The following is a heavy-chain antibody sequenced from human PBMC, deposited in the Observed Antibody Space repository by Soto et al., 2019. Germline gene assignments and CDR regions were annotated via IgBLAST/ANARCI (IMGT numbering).Heavy chain of an antibody. V-gene: IGHV3-30*18. CDR3: ANGVGFRDYYYYYMDV. CDR1: GFTFSSYG. CDR2: ISYEGSNK. J-gene: IGHJ6*03. Sequence: PGGSLRLSCAASGFTFSSYGMHWVRQAPGKGLEWVAVISYEGSNKYYADSVKGRFTISRDNSKNTLYLQMNSLRAEDTAVYYCANGVGFRDYYYYYMDVWGKGTTVTVSS. D-gene: IGHD3-10*01.